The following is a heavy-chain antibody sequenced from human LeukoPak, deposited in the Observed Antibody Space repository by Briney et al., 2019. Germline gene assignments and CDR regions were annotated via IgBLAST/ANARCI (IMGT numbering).Heavy chain of an antibody. Sequence: SETLSLTCAVYGGSFSGYYWSWIRQPPGKGLEWIGEINHSGSTNYNPSLKSRVTISVDTSKNQFSLKLSSVTAADTAVYYCAGAGYSSSPIDYWGQGTLVTVSS. CDR1: GGSFSGYY. J-gene: IGHJ4*02. D-gene: IGHD6-13*01. CDR2: INHSGST. V-gene: IGHV4-34*01. CDR3: AGAGYSSSPIDY.